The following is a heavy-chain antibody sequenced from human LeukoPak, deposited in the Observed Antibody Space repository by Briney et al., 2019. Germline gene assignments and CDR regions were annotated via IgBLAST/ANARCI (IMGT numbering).Heavy chain of an antibody. J-gene: IGHJ4*02. CDR3: ATPTAGTWHFDY. V-gene: IGHV3-7*01. CDR1: GFTSSSYW. D-gene: IGHD1-1*01. Sequence: GGSLRLSCAASGFTSSSYWMTWVRQAPGKGLEWVANIKQDASERYYVDSVKGRFTISRDNAKNPLYLQMNSLRAEDTAVYYCATPTAGTWHFDYWGQGTLVTVSS. CDR2: IKQDASER.